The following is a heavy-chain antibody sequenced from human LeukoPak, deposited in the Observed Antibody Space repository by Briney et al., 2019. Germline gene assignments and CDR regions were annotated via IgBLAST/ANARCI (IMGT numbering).Heavy chain of an antibody. J-gene: IGHJ3*02. V-gene: IGHV3-33*06. CDR3: AKGAITMVRGVNDAFDI. CDR1: GFTFSGYG. CDR2: IWYDGSNK. D-gene: IGHD3-10*01. Sequence: GGSLRLSCAASGFTFSGYGMRWVRQAPGKGLEWVAVIWYDGSNKYYADSVKGRFTISRDNSKNTLYLQMNSLRAEDTAVYYCAKGAITMVRGVNDAFDIWGQGTMVTVSS.